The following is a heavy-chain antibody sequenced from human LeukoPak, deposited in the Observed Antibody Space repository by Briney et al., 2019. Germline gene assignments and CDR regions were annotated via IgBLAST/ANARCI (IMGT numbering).Heavy chain of an antibody. CDR2: IYNSGSP. CDR1: GGSISSGGNS. V-gene: IGHV4-30-2*01. J-gene: IGHJ4*02. Sequence: SQTLSLTCAVSGGSISSGGNSWSWIRQPPGKGLEWIGSIYNSGSPYYNPSLKSRVTMSVDKSKNHFSLRLTSVTAADTAVYYCARGAGSGSYQPSFDYWGQGALVTVSS. CDR3: ARGAGSGSYQPSFDY. D-gene: IGHD3-10*01.